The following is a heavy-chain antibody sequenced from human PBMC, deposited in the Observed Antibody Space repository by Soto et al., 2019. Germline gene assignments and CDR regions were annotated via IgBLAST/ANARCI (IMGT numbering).Heavy chain of an antibody. CDR2: GDYSGST. V-gene: IGHV4-39*01. CDR1: GGSISSSSYY. Sequence: QSQLQESGPGLVKPSETLSLTCTVSGGSISSSSYYWDWIRQPPGKGLEWIGSGDYSGSTFYNPSLQSRVTISVDTSKNQFSLKLSSVTAADTAIYYCARRKGGDAFDIWGQGTAVFVSS. J-gene: IGHJ3*02. D-gene: IGHD3-16*01. CDR3: ARRKGGDAFDI.